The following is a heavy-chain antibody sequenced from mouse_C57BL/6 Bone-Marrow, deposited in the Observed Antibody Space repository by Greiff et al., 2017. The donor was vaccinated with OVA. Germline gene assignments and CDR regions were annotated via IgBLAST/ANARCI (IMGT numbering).Heavy chain of an antibody. Sequence: VKLMESGAELARPGASVKLSCKASGYTFTSYGISWVKQRTGQGLEWIGEIYPRSGNTYYNEKFKGKATLTADKSSSTAYMELRSLTSEDSAVYFCARPVVAPFYAMDYWVQGTSVTVSS. J-gene: IGHJ4*01. D-gene: IGHD1-1*01. CDR3: ARPVVAPFYAMDY. CDR1: GYTFTSYG. V-gene: IGHV1-81*01. CDR2: IYPRSGNT.